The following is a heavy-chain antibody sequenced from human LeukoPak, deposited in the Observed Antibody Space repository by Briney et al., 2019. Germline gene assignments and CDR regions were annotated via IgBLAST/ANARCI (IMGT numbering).Heavy chain of an antibody. CDR2: IYYSGST. D-gene: IGHD5-24*01. CDR3: ARDRIGYTQTYY. CDR1: GGSISSGGYY. J-gene: IGHJ4*02. Sequence: SETLSLTCTVSGGSISSGGYYWSWIRQHPGKGLEWIGYIYYSGSTYYNPSLKSRVTISVDMSKNQFSLKLSSVTAADTAVYYCARDRIGYTQTYYWGQGTLVTVSS. V-gene: IGHV4-31*03.